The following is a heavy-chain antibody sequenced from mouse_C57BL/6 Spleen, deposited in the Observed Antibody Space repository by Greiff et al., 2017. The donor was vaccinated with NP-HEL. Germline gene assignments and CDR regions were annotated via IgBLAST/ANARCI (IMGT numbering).Heavy chain of an antibody. V-gene: IGHV1-81*01. CDR2: IYPRSGST. CDR1: GYTFTSYG. Sequence: QVQLQQPGAELVRPGASVKLSCKASGYTFTSYGISWVKQRTGQGLEWIGEIYPRSGSTYYIEKFKGKATLTVDKSSSTAYMRSRSLASEDSADCLSARRTPDYAMDYWGQGTSVTVSS. CDR3: ARRTPDYAMDY. J-gene: IGHJ4*01.